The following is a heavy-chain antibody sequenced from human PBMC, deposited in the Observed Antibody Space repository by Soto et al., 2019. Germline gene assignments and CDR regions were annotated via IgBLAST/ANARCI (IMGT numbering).Heavy chain of an antibody. J-gene: IGHJ6*03. V-gene: IGHV4-39*01. CDR1: GGSISSSSYY. CDR2: IYYSGST. D-gene: IGHD3-3*01. CDR3: ARHVYVFWGVYYIFIPNKSLLSCYRDV. Sequence: SETLSLTCTVSGGSISSSSYYWGWIRQPPGKGLEWIGSIYYSGSTYYNPSLKSRVTISVDTSKNQFSLKLSSVTAADTAVYYWARHVYVFWGVYYIFIPNKSLLSCYRDVGGKGTRVTVS.